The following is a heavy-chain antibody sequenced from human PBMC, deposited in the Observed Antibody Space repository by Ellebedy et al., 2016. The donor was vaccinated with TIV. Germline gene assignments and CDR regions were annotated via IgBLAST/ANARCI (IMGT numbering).Heavy chain of an antibody. J-gene: IGHJ4*02. CDR1: GFAFSSYN. D-gene: IGHD2-15*01. CDR2: ISSSSSTT. CDR3: ARMTSRGSSRREDH. V-gene: IGHV3-48*02. Sequence: GESLKISCAASGFAFSSYNMNWVRQAPGKGLEWVSYISSSSSTTAYADSVKGRFTISRDSANNSLYLQMDSLREEDTAVYYCARMTSRGSSRREDHWGQGTRVTVSS.